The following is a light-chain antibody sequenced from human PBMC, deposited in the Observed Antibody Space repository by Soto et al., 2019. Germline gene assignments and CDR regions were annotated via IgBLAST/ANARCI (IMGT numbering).Light chain of an antibody. CDR1: QSVTNNY. J-gene: IGKJ4*01. V-gene: IGKV3-20*01. Sequence: NVLTQSPGTLSLSPGERATLSCMASQSVTNNYLAWYQQKPGQAPRLLIYGTSSRAIGIPDRFSGSGSGTDFSLTISSLEPEDFAVYYCQQYGSSPIFGGGTKVDIK. CDR2: GTS. CDR3: QQYGSSPI.